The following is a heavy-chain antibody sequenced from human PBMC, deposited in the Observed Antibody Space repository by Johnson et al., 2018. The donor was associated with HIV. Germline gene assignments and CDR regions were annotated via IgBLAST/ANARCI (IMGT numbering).Heavy chain of an antibody. CDR3: ATNRGGAFDI. J-gene: IGHJ3*02. CDR2: IYSGGST. V-gene: IGHV3-NL1*01. D-gene: IGHD2/OR15-2a*01. Sequence: QMQLVESGGGVVQPGGSLRLSCAASGFTFSSYGMHWVRQAPGKGLEWVSIIYSGGSTYYADSVKGRFTISRDNSKNTLYLQMNSLRAEDTAVYYCATNRGGAFDIWGQGTMVTVSS. CDR1: GFTFSSYG.